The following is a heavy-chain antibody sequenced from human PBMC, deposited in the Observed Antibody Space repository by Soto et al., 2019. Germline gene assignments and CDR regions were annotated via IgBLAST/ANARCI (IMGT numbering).Heavy chain of an antibody. CDR1: GFTFSNAW. Sequence: GGSLRLSCAASGFTFSNAWMSWVRQAPGKGLEWVGRIKSKTDGGTTDYAAPVQCRFTISRDDSKNTLYLQMNSLKTEDTAVYYCTSGSMVASTRGGFDPWGQGTLVTVSS. D-gene: IGHD2-15*01. CDR3: TSGSMVASTRGGFDP. CDR2: IKSKTDGGTT. V-gene: IGHV3-15*01. J-gene: IGHJ5*02.